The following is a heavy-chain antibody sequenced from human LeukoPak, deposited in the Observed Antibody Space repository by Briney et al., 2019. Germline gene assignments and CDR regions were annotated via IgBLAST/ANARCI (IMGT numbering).Heavy chain of an antibody. Sequence: ASVKVSCKASGYTFTSYYMHWVRQAPGQGLEWVGIINPSGGSTSYAQKFQGRVTMTRDMSTSTVYMELSSLRSEDTAVYYCARDGNDFWSGYYCDIWGQGTMVTVSS. D-gene: IGHD3-3*01. CDR1: GYTFTSYY. CDR3: ARDGNDFWSGYYCDI. V-gene: IGHV1-46*01. CDR2: INPSGGST. J-gene: IGHJ3*02.